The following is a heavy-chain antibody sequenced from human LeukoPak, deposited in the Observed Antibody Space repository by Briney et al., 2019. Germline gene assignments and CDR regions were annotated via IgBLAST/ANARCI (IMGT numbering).Heavy chain of an antibody. Sequence: SVKVSCKASGGTFSSYAISWVRQAPGQGLEWMGGIIPIFGTANYAQTFQGRVTITADESTSTAYMELSSLRSEDTAVYYCARAYSPYYDFWTGLFDYWGQGTLVTVSS. CDR1: GGTFSSYA. V-gene: IGHV1-69*13. J-gene: IGHJ4*02. CDR2: IIPIFGTA. CDR3: ARAYSPYYDFWTGLFDY. D-gene: IGHD3-3*01.